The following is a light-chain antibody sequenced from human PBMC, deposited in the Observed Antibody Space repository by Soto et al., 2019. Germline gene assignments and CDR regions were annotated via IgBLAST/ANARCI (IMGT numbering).Light chain of an antibody. CDR1: QSVSRY. CDR3: QQRSDWLFT. V-gene: IGKV3-11*01. Sequence: EIVLTQSPATLSLSPGERATLSCRASQSVSRYLAWYQQKPGQAPRLRIYDASNRATSIPARFSGSGSGTDFTLTISSRVLEDFEVYYCQQRSDWLFTFDEVKKVQLK. CDR2: DAS. J-gene: IGKJ4*02.